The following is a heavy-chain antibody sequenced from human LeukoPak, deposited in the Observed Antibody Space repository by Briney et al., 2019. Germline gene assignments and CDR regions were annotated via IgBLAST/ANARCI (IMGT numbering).Heavy chain of an antibody. CDR1: GGSFSGYY. CDR3: ARDGYSSSSLGAFDI. Sequence: SETLSLTCAVYGGSFSGYYWSWIRQPPGKGLEWIGEINHSGSTNYNPSLKSRVTMSVDTSKNQFSLKLSSVTAADTAVYYCARDGYSSSSLGAFDIWGQGTMVTVSS. D-gene: IGHD6-6*01. V-gene: IGHV4-34*01. CDR2: INHSGST. J-gene: IGHJ3*02.